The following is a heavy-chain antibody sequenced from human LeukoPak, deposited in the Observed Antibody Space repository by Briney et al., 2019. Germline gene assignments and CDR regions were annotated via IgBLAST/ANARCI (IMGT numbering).Heavy chain of an antibody. CDR2: INHSGST. CDR1: GGSFSGYY. CDR3: ARVGCSSTSCYNWFDP. D-gene: IGHD2-2*01. J-gene: IGHJ5*02. V-gene: IGHV4-34*01. Sequence: SETLSLTCAVYGGSFSGYYWSWIRQPPGKGLEWIGEINHSGSTNYNPSLKSRVTISVDTSKNQFSLKLSSVTAADTAVYHCARVGCSSTSCYNWFDPWGQGTLVTVSS.